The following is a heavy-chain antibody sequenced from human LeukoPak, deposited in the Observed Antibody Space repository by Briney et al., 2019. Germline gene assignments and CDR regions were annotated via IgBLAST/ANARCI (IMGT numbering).Heavy chain of an antibody. J-gene: IGHJ3*02. CDR1: GYSISSGYY. CDR3: ARALGAFDI. CDR2: IYHSGST. Sequence: SETLSLTCTVSGYSISSGYYWGWIRQPPGKGLEWIGSIYHSGSTYYNPSLKSRVTISLDTSKNQFSLKLSSVTAADTAVYYCARALGAFDIWGQGTMVTVSS. V-gene: IGHV4-38-2*02.